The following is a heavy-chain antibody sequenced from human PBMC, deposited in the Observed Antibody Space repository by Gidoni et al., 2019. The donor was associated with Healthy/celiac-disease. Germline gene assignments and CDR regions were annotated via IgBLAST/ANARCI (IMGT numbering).Heavy chain of an antibody. V-gene: IGHV3-30*18. CDR1: FTFSSYG. J-gene: IGHJ4*02. CDR3: AKGPLTIFGVVGYYFDY. CDR2: ISYDGSNK. D-gene: IGHD3-3*01. Sequence: FTFSSYGMHWVRQAPGKGLEWVAVISYDGSNKYYADSVKGRFTISRDNSKNTLYLQMNSLRAEDTAVYYCAKGPLTIFGVVGYYFDYWGQGTLVTVSS.